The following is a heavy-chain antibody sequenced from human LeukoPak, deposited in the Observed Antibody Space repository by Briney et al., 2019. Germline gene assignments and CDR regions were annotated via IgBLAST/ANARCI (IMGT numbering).Heavy chain of an antibody. CDR2: IYPRDGST. D-gene: IGHD6-6*01. V-gene: IGHV1-46*01. J-gene: IGHJ4*02. Sequence: ASVKVSCKASGYTFTSNYIHWVRQAPGQGLEWMGMIYPRDGSTSYAQKFQGRVTVTRDTSTSTVHMELSGLRSEDTAVYYCATAWGAARQSGDYWGQGTLVTVSS. CDR1: GYTFTSNY. CDR3: ATAWGAARQSGDY.